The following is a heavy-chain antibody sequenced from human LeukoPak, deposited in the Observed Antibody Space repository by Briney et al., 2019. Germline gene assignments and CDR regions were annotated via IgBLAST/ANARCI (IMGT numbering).Heavy chain of an antibody. D-gene: IGHD6-13*01. J-gene: IGHJ4*02. Sequence: GGSLRLSCAASGFTFSDYYMSWIRQAPGKGLEWVSYISSSGSTIYYADSVKGRFTISRDNAKNSLYLQMNSLRAEDTAVYYCARDRKSTRYSSSWPKFGYWGQGTLVTVSS. V-gene: IGHV3-11*01. CDR2: ISSSGSTI. CDR3: ARDRKSTRYSSSWPKFGY. CDR1: GFTFSDYY.